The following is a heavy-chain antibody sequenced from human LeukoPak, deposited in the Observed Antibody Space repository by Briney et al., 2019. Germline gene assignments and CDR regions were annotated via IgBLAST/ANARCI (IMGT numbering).Heavy chain of an antibody. CDR1: GFTFSSYA. Sequence: PGGSLRLSCAASGFTFSSYAMSWVRQAPGKGLEWVSAISGSGGSTYYADSVKGRFTISRDNAKNSLYLQMNSLRAEDTAVYYCARGVVRYFDYWGQGALVTVSS. J-gene: IGHJ4*02. CDR3: ARGVVRYFDY. CDR2: ISGSGGST. D-gene: IGHD3-9*01. V-gene: IGHV3-23*01.